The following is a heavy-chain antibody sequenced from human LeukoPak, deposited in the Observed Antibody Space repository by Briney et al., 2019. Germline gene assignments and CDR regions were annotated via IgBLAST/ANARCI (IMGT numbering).Heavy chain of an antibody. CDR3: ARIGYNSSSYGY. Sequence: GGSLRLSCAASGFTFSNYWMSWVRQAPGKGLEWVANIKEDGSTKYYVDSVKGRFTISRANAKNSVYLQISSLRVEDTAVYYCARIGYNSSSYGYWGQGTLVTVSS. CDR2: IKEDGSTK. J-gene: IGHJ4*02. V-gene: IGHV3-7*01. D-gene: IGHD6-6*01. CDR1: GFTFSNYW.